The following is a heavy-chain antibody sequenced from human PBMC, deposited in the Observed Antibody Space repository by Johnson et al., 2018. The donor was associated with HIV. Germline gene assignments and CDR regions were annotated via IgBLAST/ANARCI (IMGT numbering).Heavy chain of an antibody. Sequence: MQLVESGGGVVQPGRSLRLSCAASGFTFSSYGMHWVRQAPGKGLEWVAVIWYDGSNKYYADSAKGRFTISRDNSKNTLYLQMSSLRAEDTAVYYCAKDMMPVRGWGGGSYRGVSDAFDIWGQGTMVTVSS. CDR1: GFTFSSYG. CDR3: AKDMMPVRGWGGGSYRGVSDAFDI. D-gene: IGHD1-26*01. V-gene: IGHV3-33*06. CDR2: IWYDGSNK. J-gene: IGHJ3*02.